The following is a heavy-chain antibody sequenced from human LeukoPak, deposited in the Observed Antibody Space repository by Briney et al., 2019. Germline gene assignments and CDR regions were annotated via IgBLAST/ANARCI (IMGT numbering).Heavy chain of an antibody. CDR2: ISSSGSTI. CDR3: ARVGGRDTAMVTD. CDR1: GFTFSSYS. Sequence: GGSLRLSCAASGFTFSSYSMNWVRQAPGKGLEWVSYISSSGSTIYYADSVKGRFTISRDNTKNSLDLQMNSLRAEDTAVYYCARVGGRDTAMVTDWGQGTLVTVSS. D-gene: IGHD5-18*01. V-gene: IGHV3-48*04. J-gene: IGHJ4*02.